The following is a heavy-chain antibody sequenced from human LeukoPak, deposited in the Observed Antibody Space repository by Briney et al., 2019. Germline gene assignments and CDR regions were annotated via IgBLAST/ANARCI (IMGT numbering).Heavy chain of an antibody. D-gene: IGHD2-21*02. V-gene: IGHV3-7*03. Sequence: QSGGSLRLSCAASGFTFSSYWMSWVRQAPGKGLEWVANIKQDGSEKYYVDSVKGRFTISRDNAKNSLYLQMNSLRAEDTAVYYCTVRGDCGGDCYSVWGQGTLVTVSS. CDR3: TVRGDCGGDCYSV. CDR1: GFTFSSYW. J-gene: IGHJ4*02. CDR2: IKQDGSEK.